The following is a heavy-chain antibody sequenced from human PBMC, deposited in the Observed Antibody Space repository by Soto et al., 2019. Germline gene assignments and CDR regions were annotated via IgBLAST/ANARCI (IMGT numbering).Heavy chain of an antibody. Sequence: QVQLVESGGGVVQPGTSLRLSCAASGLIFRNFGIHWVRQAPGKGLQWVAVISHDSRDKRFADSIQGRFDISRDNSNSILYLEMGSLGPADSALYYCALTRLSTLLDVPGPGCEHWGGGTLVTVSS. D-gene: IGHD6-19*01. V-gene: IGHV3-30*03. CDR1: GLIFRNFG. J-gene: IGHJ1*01. CDR3: ALTRLSTLLDVPGPGCEH. CDR2: ISHDSRDK.